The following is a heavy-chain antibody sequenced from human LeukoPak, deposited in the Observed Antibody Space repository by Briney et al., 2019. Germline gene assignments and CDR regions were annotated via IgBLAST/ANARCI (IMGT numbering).Heavy chain of an antibody. CDR3: ARAPITSPFYFDY. V-gene: IGHV3-20*04. CDR2: INWSGGST. J-gene: IGHJ4*02. D-gene: IGHD2-2*01. Sequence: GGSLRLSCTASGFAFDEHGMSWVRQVPGKGLEWVSGINWSGGSTGYADPLRGRFTISRDNAQNSLDPQMDRLRAEDTALSYCARAPITSPFYFDYWGQGTLVTVSS. CDR1: GFAFDEHG.